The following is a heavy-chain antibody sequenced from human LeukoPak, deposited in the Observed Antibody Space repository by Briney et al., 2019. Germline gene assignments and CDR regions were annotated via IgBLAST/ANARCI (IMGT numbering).Heavy chain of an antibody. CDR2: IYSGGST. Sequence: GGPLRLSCAASGFTVSSNYMSWVRQAPGKGLEWVSVIYSGGSTYYADSVKGRFTISRHNSKNTLYLQMNSLRAEDTAVYYCAREAPLYYYDSSGYYLDYWGQGTLVTVSS. CDR3: AREAPLYYYDSSGYYLDY. V-gene: IGHV3-53*04. J-gene: IGHJ4*02. D-gene: IGHD3-22*01. CDR1: GFTVSSNY.